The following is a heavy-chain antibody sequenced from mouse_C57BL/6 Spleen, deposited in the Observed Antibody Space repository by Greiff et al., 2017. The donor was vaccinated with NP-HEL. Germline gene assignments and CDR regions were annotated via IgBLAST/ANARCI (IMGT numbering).Heavy chain of an antibody. J-gene: IGHJ3*01. V-gene: IGHV1-19*01. CDR1: GYTFTDYY. Sequence: VQLQQSGPVLVKPGASVKMSCKASGYTFTDYYMNWVKQSHGKSLEWIGVINPYNGGTSYNQKFKGKATLTVDKSSSTAYMELNSLTSEDSAVYYCAIIYYDYDEFDDWGQGTPVTVSA. D-gene: IGHD2-4*01. CDR2: INPYNGGT. CDR3: AIIYYDYDEFDD.